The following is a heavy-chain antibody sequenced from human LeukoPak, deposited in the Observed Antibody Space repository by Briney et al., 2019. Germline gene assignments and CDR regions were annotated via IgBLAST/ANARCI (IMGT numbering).Heavy chain of an antibody. V-gene: IGHV4-39*07. J-gene: IGHJ3*02. D-gene: IGHD3-10*01. CDR3: ARARPVVRGVIVSAFDI. CDR1: GGSISSSSYY. Sequence: SETLSLTCTVSGGSISSSSYYWGWIRQPPGKGLEWIGSIYYSGSTYYNPSLKSRVTISVDTSKNQFSLKLSSVTAADTAVYYCARARPVVRGVIVSAFDIWGQGTMVTVSS. CDR2: IYYSGST.